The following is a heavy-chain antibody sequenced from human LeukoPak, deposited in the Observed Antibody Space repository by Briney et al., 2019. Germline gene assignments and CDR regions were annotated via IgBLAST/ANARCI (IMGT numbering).Heavy chain of an antibody. CDR1: GFNFRSYA. CDR3: ARGRGGSYSGD. CDR2: ITGSGGAT. D-gene: IGHD1-26*01. J-gene: IGHJ1*01. Sequence: PGGSLRLSCAASGFNFRSYAMSWVRQAPGKGLEWVSGITGSGGATYYADSVKGRFTISRDNSKNTLYLQVDTLRAEDTAVYYCARGRGGSYSGDWGQGTLVTVSS. V-gene: IGHV3-23*01.